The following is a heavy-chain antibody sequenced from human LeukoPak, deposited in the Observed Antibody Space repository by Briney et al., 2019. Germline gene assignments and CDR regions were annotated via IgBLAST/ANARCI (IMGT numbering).Heavy chain of an antibody. J-gene: IGHJ4*02. V-gene: IGHV3-7*01. CDR2: IKQDGSEK. Sequence: PGGSLRLSCAASGLTFSRYWMTWFRQAPGKGLEWVANIKQDGSEKYYVDSVKGRFTISRDNAKNSLYLQMNSLRAEDTAVYYCTRTGYRSNWYVPNWGQGTLVTVSS. D-gene: IGHD6-13*01. CDR1: GLTFSRYW. CDR3: TRTGYRSNWYVPN.